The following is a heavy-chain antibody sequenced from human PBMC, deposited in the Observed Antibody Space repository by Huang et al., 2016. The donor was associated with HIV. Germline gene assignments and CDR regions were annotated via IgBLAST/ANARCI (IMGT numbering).Heavy chain of an antibody. V-gene: IGHV3-74*01. Sequence: EVQLVESGGGLVQPGGSLRLSCAASGFSISSYWMHWVRQAPGKGLGWVSRSNSEGSRTSYADSVKGRLTISRDNAKKTMDLQMNSLRAEDTAVYYCARDPRIQSWLNFFDYWGQGTLVSVSS. CDR2: SNSEGSRT. CDR1: GFSISSYW. D-gene: IGHD3-22*01. CDR3: ARDPRIQSWLNFFDY. J-gene: IGHJ4*02.